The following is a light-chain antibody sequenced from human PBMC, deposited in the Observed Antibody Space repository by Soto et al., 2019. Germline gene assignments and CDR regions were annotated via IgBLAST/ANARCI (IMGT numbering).Light chain of an antibody. J-gene: IGKJ1*01. CDR3: QHYNDWPPTLT. CDR1: QSVSSK. CDR2: GAS. V-gene: IGKV3-15*01. Sequence: EIVMTQSPATLSVSPGERATLSCRASQSVSSKLAWYQQKPGQTPRVLIYGASTRATGIPARFSGSGSGTEFTRTISSLQSEDSAVYPCQHYNDWPPTLTFGQGTKVEIK.